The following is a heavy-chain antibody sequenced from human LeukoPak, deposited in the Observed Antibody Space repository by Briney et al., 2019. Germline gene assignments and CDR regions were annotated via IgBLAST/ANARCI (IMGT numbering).Heavy chain of an antibody. V-gene: IGHV1-2*02. J-gene: IGHJ6*02. CDR3: AXXXXXXXXXXXXXXXTNYNYGMDV. CDR2: INPNSGGT. CDR1: GYIFTGYY. Sequence: ASVKVSCKASGYIFTGYYIHWVRQAPGQGLEWMGWINPNSGGTNYAQKFQGRVTMTRDTSISTAYMDLSRLRSDDTAVYYCAXXXXXXXXXXXXXXXTNYNYGMDVWGQGTTVTVSS.